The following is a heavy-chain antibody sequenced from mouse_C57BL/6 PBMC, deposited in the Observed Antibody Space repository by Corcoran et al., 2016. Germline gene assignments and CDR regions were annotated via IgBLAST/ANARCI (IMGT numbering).Heavy chain of an antibody. V-gene: IGHV11-1*01. CDR1: GFTFSGFW. CDR3: IVYSNYWYFDV. J-gene: IGHJ1*03. CDR2: INSDGSAI. D-gene: IGHD2-5*01. Sequence: EVQLLETGEGLVPPGGSRGLSCEGSGFTFSGFWMSWVRQTPGKTLEWIGDINSDGSAINYAPSIKDRFTIFRDNDKSTLYLQMSNVRSEDTATYFCIVYSNYWYFDVWGTGTTVTVSS.